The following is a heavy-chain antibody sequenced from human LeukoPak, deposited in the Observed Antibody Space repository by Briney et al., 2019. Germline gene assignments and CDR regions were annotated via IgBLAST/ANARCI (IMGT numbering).Heavy chain of an antibody. CDR1: GVTFSSYA. Sequence: GGSLRLSCAASGVTFSSYAMSWVRQAPGKGLEWVSGISGSGRSTNYADSVKGRFTISRDNSKNTLYLQMNSLRAEDTAIYYCARSPYNWNYGDYWGQGTLVTVSS. CDR3: ARSPYNWNYGDY. J-gene: IGHJ4*02. CDR2: ISGSGRST. D-gene: IGHD1-20*01. V-gene: IGHV3-23*01.